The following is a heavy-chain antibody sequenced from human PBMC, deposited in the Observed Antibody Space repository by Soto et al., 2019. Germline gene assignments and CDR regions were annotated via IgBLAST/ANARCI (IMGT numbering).Heavy chain of an antibody. CDR2: IIPIFGTA. J-gene: IGHJ4*02. CDR3: ARDQLGVTMGYFDY. D-gene: IGHD4-17*01. Sequence: GASVKVSCKASGGTFSSYAISWVRQAPGQGLEWMGGIIPIFGTANYAQKFQGRVTITADESTSTAYMELSSLRSEDTAVYYCARDQLGVTMGYFDYWGQGTLVTVSS. V-gene: IGHV1-69*13. CDR1: GGTFSSYA.